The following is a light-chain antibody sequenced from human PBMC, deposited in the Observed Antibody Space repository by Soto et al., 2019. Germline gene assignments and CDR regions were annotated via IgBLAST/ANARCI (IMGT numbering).Light chain of an antibody. CDR2: DAS. CDR1: QSVSSY. Sequence: EIVLAQSPATLSLSPGXRXTXXXXASQSVSSYLAWYQQKPGQAPRLLIYDASNRATGIPARFSGSGSGTDFTLTISSLEPEDFAVYYCQHRSNWPLTFGGGTKVDIK. CDR3: QHRSNWPLT. V-gene: IGKV3-11*01. J-gene: IGKJ4*01.